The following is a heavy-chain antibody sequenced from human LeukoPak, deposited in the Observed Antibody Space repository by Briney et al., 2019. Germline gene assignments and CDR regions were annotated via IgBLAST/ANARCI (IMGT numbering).Heavy chain of an antibody. J-gene: IGHJ3*02. V-gene: IGHV1-18*01. D-gene: IGHD6-6*01. CDR2: ISAYSGNT. CDR1: GYTFTSYG. Sequence: ASVKVSCKASGYTFTSYGISWVRQAPGQGLEWMGWISAYSGNTNHAQKLQGGVTMTTDTSTSTAYMELRSLRSDDTAVYYCARDDSSSSEGAFDIWGQGTMVTVSS. CDR3: ARDDSSSSEGAFDI.